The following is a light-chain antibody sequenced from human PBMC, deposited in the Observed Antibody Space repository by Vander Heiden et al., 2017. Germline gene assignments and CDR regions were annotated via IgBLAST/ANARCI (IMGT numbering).Light chain of an antibody. CDR2: GAS. CDR3: QQYNNWPIT. J-gene: IGKJ5*01. CDR1: QSVSSN. Sequence: EIVMTQSPVTLSVSPGERATLPCRASQSVSSNLAWYQQKPGQAPRLLIYGASTRATDIPARFSGSGSGTVFTLTISSLQSEDFAVYYCQQYNNWPITFGQGTRLEIK. V-gene: IGKV3-15*01.